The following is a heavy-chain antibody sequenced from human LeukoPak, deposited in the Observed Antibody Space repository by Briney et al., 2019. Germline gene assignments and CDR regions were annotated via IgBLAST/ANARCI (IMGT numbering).Heavy chain of an antibody. J-gene: IGHJ4*02. CDR2: ITYSGSNT. V-gene: IGHV3-48*03. D-gene: IGHD4-17*01. CDR3: ARGLNT. Sequence: GGSLRLSCAASGFTFSSYGMNWVRQAPGKGLEWVSYITYSGSNTYYADSVKGRFIISRDNAKNSLYLQMNGLRGEDTAVYYCARGLNTGGQGTLVTVSS. CDR1: GFTFSSYG.